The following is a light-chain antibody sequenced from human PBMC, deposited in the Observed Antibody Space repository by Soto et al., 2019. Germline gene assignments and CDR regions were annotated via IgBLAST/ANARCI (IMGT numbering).Light chain of an antibody. CDR1: QSVSSS. V-gene: IGKV3-11*01. CDR2: DAS. Sequence: EVVLTQSPATLSLSPGERATLSCRASQSVSSSLAWYQQKPGQAPRLLIFDASTRATGIPARFSGSGSETDFTLTISTLEPEDFAVYYCQQRSVWPPSITFGQGTRLE. CDR3: QQRSVWPPSIT. J-gene: IGKJ5*01.